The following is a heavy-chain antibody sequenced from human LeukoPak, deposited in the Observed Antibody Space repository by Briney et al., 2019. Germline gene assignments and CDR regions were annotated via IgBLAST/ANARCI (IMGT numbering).Heavy chain of an antibody. CDR1: GYTFTGYY. J-gene: IGHJ3*02. V-gene: IGHV1-2*02. CDR2: INPNSGGT. D-gene: IGHD5-12*01. Sequence: ASVKVSCKASGYTFTGYYMHWVRQAPGQGLEWMGWINPNSGGTNYAQKFQGRVTMTRDTSISTAYMELSRLRSDDTAVYYCARESSGYGNAFDIWGQGTMVTVSS. CDR3: ARESSGYGNAFDI.